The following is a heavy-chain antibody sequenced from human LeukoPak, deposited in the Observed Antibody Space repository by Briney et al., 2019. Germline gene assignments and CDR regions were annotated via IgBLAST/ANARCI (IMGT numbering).Heavy chain of an antibody. CDR2: ISSSSSTI. J-gene: IGHJ5*02. V-gene: IGHV3-48*04. D-gene: IGHD2-21*01. Sequence: GGSLRLSCAASGFTFSSYSMNWVRQAPGKGLEWVSYISSSSSTIYYADSVKGRFTISRDNVKNSLYLQMNSLRAEDTAVYYCARDVSVVVPSNWFDPWGQGTLVTVSS. CDR3: ARDVSVVVPSNWFDP. CDR1: GFTFSSYS.